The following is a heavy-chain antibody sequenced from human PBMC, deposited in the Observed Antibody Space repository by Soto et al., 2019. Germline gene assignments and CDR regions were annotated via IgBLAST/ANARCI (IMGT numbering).Heavy chain of an antibody. CDR1: GYTFTSYY. CDR3: ARDTPYYYDSSGYSTGFDY. J-gene: IGHJ4*02. CDR2: INPSGGST. D-gene: IGHD3-22*01. Sequence: ASVKVSCKVSGYTFTSYYMHWVRQAPGQGLEWMGIINPSGGSTSYAQKFQGRVTMTRDTSTSTVYMELSSLRSEDTAVYYCARDTPYYYDSSGYSTGFDYWGQGTLVTVSS. V-gene: IGHV1-46*01.